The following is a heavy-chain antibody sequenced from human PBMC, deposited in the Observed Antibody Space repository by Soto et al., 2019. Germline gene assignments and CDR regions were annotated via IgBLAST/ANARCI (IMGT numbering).Heavy chain of an antibody. V-gene: IGHV3-30*18. CDR1: GFTFSSYG. J-gene: IGHJ3*02. Sequence: ESGGGVVQPGRSLRLSCAASGFTFSSYGMHWVRQAPGKGLEWVAVISYDGSNKYYADSVKGRFTISRDNSKNTLYLQMNSLRAEDTAVYYCAKERSHAFDIWGQGTMVTVSS. CDR3: AKERSHAFDI. CDR2: ISYDGSNK.